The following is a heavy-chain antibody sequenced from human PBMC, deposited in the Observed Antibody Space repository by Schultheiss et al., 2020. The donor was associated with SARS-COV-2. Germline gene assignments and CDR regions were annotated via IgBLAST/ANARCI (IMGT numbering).Heavy chain of an antibody. CDR1: GDSVSSKSAA. CDR2: TYYRSKWYN. CDR3: ARDPLLVPYCSGGSCSVYYYYYGMDV. Sequence: SETLSLTCAISGDSVSSKSAAWNWIRQSPSRGLEWLGRTYYRSKWYNDYAVSVESRITINPDTSKNQFSLQLNSVTPEDTAVYYCARDPLLVPYCSGGSCSVYYYYYGMDVWGQGTTVTVSS. V-gene: IGHV6-1*01. D-gene: IGHD2-15*01. J-gene: IGHJ6*02.